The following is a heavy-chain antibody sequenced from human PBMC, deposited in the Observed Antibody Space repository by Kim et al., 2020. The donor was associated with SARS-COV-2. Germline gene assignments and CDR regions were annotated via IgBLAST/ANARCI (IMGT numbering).Heavy chain of an antibody. Sequence: GGSLRLSCAASGFTFSSYAMSWVRQAPGKGLEWVSAISGSGGSTYYADSVKGRFTISRDNSKNTLYLQMNSLRAEDTAVYYCAKDPSPYYYGSGSYYTYWYFDLWGRGTLVTVSS. CDR2: ISGSGGST. V-gene: IGHV3-23*01. D-gene: IGHD3-10*01. J-gene: IGHJ2*01. CDR1: GFTFSSYA. CDR3: AKDPSPYYYGSGSYYTYWYFDL.